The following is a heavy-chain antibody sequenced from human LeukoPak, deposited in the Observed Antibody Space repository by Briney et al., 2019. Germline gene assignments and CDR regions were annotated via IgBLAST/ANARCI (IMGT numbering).Heavy chain of an antibody. D-gene: IGHD3-22*01. Sequence: PGGSPRLSCAASGSTLSSYGMHWVRQAPGKGLEWVTSISQDGTKQYYADSVKGRFTISRDSATNALFLQMNSLRAEDTAVYYCVGYDSSGYYKLDHWGQGALVTVSS. CDR1: GSTLSSYG. J-gene: IGHJ4*02. CDR2: ISQDGTKQ. CDR3: VGYDSSGYYKLDH. V-gene: IGHV3-30*03.